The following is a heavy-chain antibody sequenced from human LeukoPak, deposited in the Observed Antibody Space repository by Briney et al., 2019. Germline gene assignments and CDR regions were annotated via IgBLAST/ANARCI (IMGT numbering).Heavy chain of an antibody. CDR2: ICAYNGNT. Sequence: ASVKVSCKASGYTFTSYGISWVRQAPGQGLEWMGWICAYNGNTNNAQKFQARVTMTRDTSISTAYMELSRLRSEATAVYYCASLMWLRSGDSWFDRWGQGTLVTASS. D-gene: IGHD5-12*01. CDR3: ASLMWLRSGDSWFDR. V-gene: IGHV1-18*01. J-gene: IGHJ5*02. CDR1: GYTFTSYG.